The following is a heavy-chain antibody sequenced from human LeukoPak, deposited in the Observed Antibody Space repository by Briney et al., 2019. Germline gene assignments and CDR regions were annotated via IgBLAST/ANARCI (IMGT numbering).Heavy chain of an antibody. D-gene: IGHD3-10*01. V-gene: IGHV7-4-1*02. CDR3: ARGSYGSGSYYKGDY. CDR2: INTNTGNP. CDR1: GYTFTSYA. J-gene: IGHJ4*02. Sequence: ASVKVSCKASGYTFTSYAMNWVRQAPGQGLEWMGWINTNTGNPTYAQGFTGRFVFSLDTSVSTAYLQISSLKAEDTAVYYCARGSYGSGSYYKGDYWGQGTLVTVSS.